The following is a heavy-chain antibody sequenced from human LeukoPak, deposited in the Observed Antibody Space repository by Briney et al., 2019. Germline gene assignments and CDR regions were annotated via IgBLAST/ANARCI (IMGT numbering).Heavy chain of an antibody. D-gene: IGHD2-2*01. CDR3: ASLHRYENFDY. Sequence: ASVKVSCKVSGYTLTELSMHWVRQAPGKGLAWMGGFDPEDGETLYAQKFHGRVTMTEVTSTDTAYMELSSLRSDYTAVYYCASLHRYENFDYWGQGTLVTVSS. CDR1: GYTLTELS. CDR2: FDPEDGET. J-gene: IGHJ4*02. V-gene: IGHV1-24*01.